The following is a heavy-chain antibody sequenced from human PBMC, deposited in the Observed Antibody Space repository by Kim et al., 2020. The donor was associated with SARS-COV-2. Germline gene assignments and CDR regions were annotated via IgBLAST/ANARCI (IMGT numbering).Heavy chain of an antibody. CDR1: GFTFSSYS. CDR2: ISSSSSYI. V-gene: IGHV3-21*01. J-gene: IGHJ6*02. CDR3: ARDRWELTYGMDV. D-gene: IGHD1-26*01. Sequence: GGSLRLSCAASGFTFSSYSMNWVRQAPGKGLEWVSSISSSSSYIYYADSVKGRFTISRDNAKNSLYLQMNGLRAEDTAVYYCARDRWELTYGMDVWGQGTTVAVSS.